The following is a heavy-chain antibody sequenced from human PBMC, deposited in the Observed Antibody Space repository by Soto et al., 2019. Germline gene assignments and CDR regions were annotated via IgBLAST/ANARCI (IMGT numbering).Heavy chain of an antibody. J-gene: IGHJ5*02. CDR1: GFSFSNYA. CDR2: IPGSGGSS. Sequence: EVQLLESGGGFIQPGGSLRLSCAASGFSFSNYAMSWVRQTPGKGLQWVASIPGSGGSSYYADSVKGRFTIARDNSKNTRLLQLNSLRAEDTALYFCARDPITASDSTCWRGPPGVDPWGQGILVTVSS. CDR3: ARDPITASDSTCWRGPPGVDP. D-gene: IGHD3-16*01. V-gene: IGHV3-23*01.